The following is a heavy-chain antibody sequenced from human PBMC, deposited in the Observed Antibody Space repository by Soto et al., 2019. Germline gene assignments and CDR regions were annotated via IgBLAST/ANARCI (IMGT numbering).Heavy chain of an antibody. Sequence: QVQLQESGPGLVKPSQTLSLTCSVSGVSISTGQYYWSWLRQSPGGGLQWIGNISYTGSTYYNPALKSRVSISADTTKIRFSLTLVNVTAADTAGYFCARDNGDGYNEGAFDIWGQGTMVTVSS. CDR3: ARDNGDGYNEGAFDI. J-gene: IGHJ3*02. CDR1: GVSISTGQYY. CDR2: ISYTGST. D-gene: IGHD2-21*01. V-gene: IGHV4-30-4*01.